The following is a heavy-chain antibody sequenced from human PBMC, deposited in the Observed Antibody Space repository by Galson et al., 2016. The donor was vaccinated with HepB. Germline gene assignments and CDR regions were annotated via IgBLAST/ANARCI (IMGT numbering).Heavy chain of an antibody. CDR3: ARVGYNYGSGSYYNGDDWYFDL. J-gene: IGHJ2*01. Sequence: SLRLSCAASGFTFSIYGMHWIRQAPGKGLEWVATTSSDESVKHYADPVQGRFTISKDNFKNTLYLQMNSLRAEDTAVYYCARVGYNYGSGSYYNGDDWYFDLWGRGTLVIVSS. D-gene: IGHD3-10*01. CDR2: TSSDESVK. V-gene: IGHV3-30*03. CDR1: GFTFSIYG.